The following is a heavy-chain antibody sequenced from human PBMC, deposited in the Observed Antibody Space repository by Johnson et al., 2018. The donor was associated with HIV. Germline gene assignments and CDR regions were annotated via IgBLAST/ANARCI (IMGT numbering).Heavy chain of an antibody. V-gene: IGHV3-74*02. CDR1: GFTFSSYG. D-gene: IGHD6-19*01. CDR3: ARGRAVAGTRAFDI. Sequence: EVQLVESGGGVVQPGRSLRLSCAASGFTFSSYGMHWVRQAPGKGLVWVSRINGDGSRSTYADSVKGRFTIARDNAKNTLYLEMNSLRAEDTAVYYCARGRAVAGTRAFDIWGQGTMVTVSS. J-gene: IGHJ3*02. CDR2: INGDGSRS.